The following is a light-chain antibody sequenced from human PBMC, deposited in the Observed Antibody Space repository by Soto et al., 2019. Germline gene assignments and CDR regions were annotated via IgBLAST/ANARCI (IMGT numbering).Light chain of an antibody. CDR3: HKYNSFPPT. Sequence: QMTQSPSSLSASVGDTVTITCRASQDITIDVAWYQQKPGKPPSLLISDASTLHSGVPSRFSGSGYATYFTLTISNLQPEDVATYYCHKYNSFPPTFGGGTKVDVK. V-gene: IGKV1-27*01. CDR2: DAS. J-gene: IGKJ4*01. CDR1: QDITID.